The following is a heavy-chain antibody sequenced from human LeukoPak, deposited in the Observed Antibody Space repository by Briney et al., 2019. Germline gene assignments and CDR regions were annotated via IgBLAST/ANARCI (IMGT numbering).Heavy chain of an antibody. D-gene: IGHD6-19*01. CDR1: GYTFTGYY. Sequence: ASVKVSCKASGYTFTGYYMHWVRQAPGQGLEWMGRINPNSGGTNYAQKFQGRVTMTRDTSISTAYMELSRLRSDDTVVYYCARPEVQWLGQYEYFQHWGQGTLVTVSS. CDR3: ARPEVQWLGQYEYFQH. J-gene: IGHJ1*01. V-gene: IGHV1-2*05. CDR2: INPNSGGT.